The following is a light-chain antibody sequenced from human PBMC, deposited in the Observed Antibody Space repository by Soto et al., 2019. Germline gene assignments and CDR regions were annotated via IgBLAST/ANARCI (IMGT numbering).Light chain of an antibody. CDR3: QEYTTYSRT. Sequence: IQMTQSPSTPSASLREKITITCRASQSVSRWLAWYQQKPGKVPTVLIYDVSTLQSGVPSRFSGGGSGTEFTLTITSLQPDDFATYYCQEYTTYSRTFGQGTKVDIK. J-gene: IGKJ1*01. CDR1: QSVSRW. V-gene: IGKV1-5*01. CDR2: DVS.